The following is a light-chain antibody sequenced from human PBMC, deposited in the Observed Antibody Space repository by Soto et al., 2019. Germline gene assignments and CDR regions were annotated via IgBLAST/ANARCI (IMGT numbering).Light chain of an antibody. CDR1: GSDVGGYNY. V-gene: IGLV2-14*01. CDR2: DVS. CDR3: SSYTSSSTLEGV. J-gene: IGLJ1*01. Sequence: QSALTQPASVSGSPGQSITISCTGTGSDVGGYNYVSWYQQHPGKAPKLMIYDVSNRPSGVSNRFSGSKSGNTASLTISGLQAEDEADYYCSSYTSSSTLEGVFGTGTKVT.